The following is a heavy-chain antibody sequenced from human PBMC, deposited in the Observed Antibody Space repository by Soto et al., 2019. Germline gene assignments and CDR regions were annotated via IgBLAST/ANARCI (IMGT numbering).Heavy chain of an antibody. CDR3: ARGADFDWLFQAYYYMDV. CDR2: ISSSSSTI. D-gene: IGHD3-9*01. V-gene: IGHV3-48*01. Sequence: WGSLRLSCAASGLTFSSYSINWVRQAQGKGLEWVSYISSSSSTIYYADSVKGRFTISRDNAKNSLYLQMNSLRAEDTAVYYCARGADFDWLFQAYYYMDVWGKGTTVTVSS. CDR1: GLTFSSYS. J-gene: IGHJ6*03.